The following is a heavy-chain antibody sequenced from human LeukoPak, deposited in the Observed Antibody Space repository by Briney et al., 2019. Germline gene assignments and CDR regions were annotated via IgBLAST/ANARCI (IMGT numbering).Heavy chain of an antibody. CDR2: IDPSDSYT. Sequence: GEPLKISCKGSGYSFTTYWISWVRQMPGKGLEWMGRIDPSDSYTNYSPSFQGHVTISADKSISTAYLQWSSLRASDTAMYYCANTYYHDSSAYYPNWFDPWGQGTLVTVSS. J-gene: IGHJ5*02. CDR3: ANTYYHDSSAYYPNWFDP. CDR1: GYSFTTYW. D-gene: IGHD3-22*01. V-gene: IGHV5-10-1*01.